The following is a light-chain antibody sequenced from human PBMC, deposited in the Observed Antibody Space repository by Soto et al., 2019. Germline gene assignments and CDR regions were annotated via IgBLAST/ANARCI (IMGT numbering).Light chain of an antibody. CDR2: EVR. Sequence: QSVLAQPPSASGSVGQSVTISCTGTSNDVGGYNYVSWYLQYPGTAPKVLIYEVRKRPSGVPERFSGSKSGNTASLTVSGLQAEDEADYYYRSYAGGNCSVFASGTKVTVL. V-gene: IGLV2-8*01. CDR1: SNDVGGYNY. J-gene: IGLJ1*01. CDR3: RSYAGGNCSV.